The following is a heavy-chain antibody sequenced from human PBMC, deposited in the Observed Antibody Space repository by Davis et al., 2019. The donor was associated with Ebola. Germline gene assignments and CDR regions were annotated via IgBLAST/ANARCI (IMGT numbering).Heavy chain of an antibody. CDR1: GFTFRSYG. CDR3: VRDWRGTYYFDQ. CDR2: ISSDGNNE. J-gene: IGHJ4*02. V-gene: IGHV3-33*01. Sequence: GESLKISCETSGFTFRSYGIHWVRQSPGKGLEWVATISSDGNNEYYADSVKGRLSVSRDNSKNTVDLQMTRLRGEDTAVYYCVRDWRGTYYFDQWGQGTVVVVSS. D-gene: IGHD1-26*01.